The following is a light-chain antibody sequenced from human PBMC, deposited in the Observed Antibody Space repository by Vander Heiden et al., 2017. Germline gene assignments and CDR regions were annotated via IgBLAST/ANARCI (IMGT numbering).Light chain of an antibody. J-gene: IGKJ4*01. CDR3: QQYNNWPLT. V-gene: IGKV3-15*01. CDR1: QSVSSN. Sequence: EIVMTQSPATLSVSPGERANLSCRASQSVSSNLAWYQRKPGQAPRLLMYGASTRATGIPARFSGSGSGTEFTLTISSLQSEDFAVYYCQQYNNWPLTFGGGTKVEIK. CDR2: GAS.